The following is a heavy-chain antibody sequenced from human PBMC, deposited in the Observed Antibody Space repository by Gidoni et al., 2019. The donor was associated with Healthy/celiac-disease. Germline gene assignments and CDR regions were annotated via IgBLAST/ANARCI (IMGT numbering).Heavy chain of an antibody. V-gene: IGHV3-9*01. D-gene: IGHD5-12*01. CDR1: GFTFDDYA. Sequence: EVQLVESGGGLVQPGRSLSLSCAASGFTFDDYAMHWVRPAPGKGLEWVSGISWNSGSIGYADSVKGRFTISRDNAKNSLYLQMNSLRAEDTALYYCAKGGYSGYALPHFDYWGQGTLVTVSS. CDR3: AKGGYSGYALPHFDY. CDR2: ISWNSGSI. J-gene: IGHJ4*02.